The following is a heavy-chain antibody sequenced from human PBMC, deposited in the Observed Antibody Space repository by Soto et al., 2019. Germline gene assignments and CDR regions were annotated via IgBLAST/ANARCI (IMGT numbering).Heavy chain of an antibody. CDR2: INAGNGNT. V-gene: IGHV1-3*01. CDR1: GYTFTSYA. D-gene: IGHD3-10*01. Sequence: ASVKVSCKASGYTFTSYAMHWVRQAPGQRLEWMGWINAGNGNTKYSQKFQGRVTITRDTSASTAYMELSSLRSEDTAVYYCARRRLRFGAPDAFDIWGQGTMVTVSS. J-gene: IGHJ3*02. CDR3: ARRRLRFGAPDAFDI.